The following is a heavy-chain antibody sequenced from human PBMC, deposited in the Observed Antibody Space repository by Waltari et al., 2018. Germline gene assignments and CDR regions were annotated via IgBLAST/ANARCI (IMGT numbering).Heavy chain of an antibody. J-gene: IGHJ4*02. D-gene: IGHD6-19*01. CDR2: IIPIFGTA. CDR3: AREGIAVAGFDY. CDR1: QGNFISYA. Sequence: QVQLVQSGAEVKKPGSSVTVSCNASQGNFISYAISWVRHAPGQGLEWMGGIIPIFGTANYAQKFQGRVTITTDESTSTAYMELSSLRSEDTAVYYCAREGIAVAGFDYWGQGTLVTVSS. V-gene: IGHV1-69*05.